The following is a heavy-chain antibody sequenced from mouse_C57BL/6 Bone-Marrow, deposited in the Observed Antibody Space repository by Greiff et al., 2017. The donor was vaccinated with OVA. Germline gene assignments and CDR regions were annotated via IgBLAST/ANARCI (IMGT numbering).Heavy chain of an antibody. D-gene: IGHD1-1*01. V-gene: IGHV6-3*01. CDR2: IRLKSDNYAT. Sequence: EVKVEESGGGLVQPGGSMKLSCVASGFTFSNYWMNWVRQSPEKGLEWVAQIRLKSDNYATHYAESVKGRFTISRDDSKSSVYLQMNNLRAEDTGIYYCTGRSSLYAMDYWGQGTSVTVSS. CDR3: TGRSSLYAMDY. J-gene: IGHJ4*01. CDR1: GFTFSNYW.